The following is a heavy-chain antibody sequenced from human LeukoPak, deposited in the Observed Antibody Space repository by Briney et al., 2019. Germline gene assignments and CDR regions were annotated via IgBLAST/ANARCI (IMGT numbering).Heavy chain of an antibody. CDR1: GYTFTSYG. J-gene: IGHJ4*02. D-gene: IGHD6-19*01. CDR2: ISAYNGNT. Sequence: ASVKVSCKASGYTFTSYGISWVRQAPGQGLEWMGWISAYNGNTNYAQKLQGRVTMTRDTSISTAYMELSRLRSDDTAVYYCASGSSGWYSPFDYWGQGTLVTVSS. CDR3: ASGSSGWYSPFDY. V-gene: IGHV1-18*01.